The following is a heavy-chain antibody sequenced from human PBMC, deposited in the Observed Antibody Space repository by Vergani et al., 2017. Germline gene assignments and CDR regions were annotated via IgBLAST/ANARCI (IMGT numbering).Heavy chain of an antibody. CDR1: GFTFIMHA. V-gene: IGHV3-23*01. Sequence: EVQLLESGGDLVQPGGSLRLSCAASGFTFIMHAMSWVRQAPGKGLEWVSTLSASDRRTHYADSVKGRFTISRDNSKNSLYLDMSSLRAEDTAVYYCVRDVRVSPTWGQGTLVAVSS. CDR2: LSASDRRT. CDR3: VRDVRVSPT. J-gene: IGHJ3*01.